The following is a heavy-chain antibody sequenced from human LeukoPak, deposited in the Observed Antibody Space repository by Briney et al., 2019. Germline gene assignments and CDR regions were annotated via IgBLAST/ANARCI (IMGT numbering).Heavy chain of an antibody. V-gene: IGHV1-69*13. CDR2: IIPIFGTA. CDR1: GGTFSSYA. CDR3: ASSPTMVRGVKIPNWFDP. D-gene: IGHD3-10*01. J-gene: IGHJ5*02. Sequence: SVKVSCKASGGTFSSYATSWVRQAPGQGLEWMGGIIPIFGTANYAQKFQGRVTITADESTSTAYMELSSLRSEDTAVYYCASSPTMVRGVKIPNWFDPWGQGTLVTVSS.